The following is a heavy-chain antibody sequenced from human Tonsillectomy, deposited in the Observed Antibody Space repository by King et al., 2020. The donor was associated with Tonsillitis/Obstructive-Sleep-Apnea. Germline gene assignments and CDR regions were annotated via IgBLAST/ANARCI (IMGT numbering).Heavy chain of an antibody. Sequence: VQLVESGGGLVKPGGSLRLSCAASGFTFSDYYVSWIRQAPGKGLEWVSYISSSSSTFYYVEYVKGRFTISRDNAKNSLYLLMNSLGAADTAVYYYALGSERYSYLDVWGKGTTVTVSS. D-gene: IGHD1-1*01. CDR3: ALGSERYSYLDV. CDR1: GFTFSDYY. CDR2: ISSSSSTF. V-gene: IGHV3-11*01. J-gene: IGHJ6*03.